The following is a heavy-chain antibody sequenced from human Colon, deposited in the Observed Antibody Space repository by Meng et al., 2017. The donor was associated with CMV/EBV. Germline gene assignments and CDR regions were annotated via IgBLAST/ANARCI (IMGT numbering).Heavy chain of an antibody. J-gene: IGHJ6*02. CDR3: AKSLDPVTPRDYFYGMDI. CDR1: GFTFSTYS. Sequence: GESLKISCAASGFTFSTYSMSWVRQAPGKGLEWVAFIRFDGSHIFYGDSVKGRLTISRDNSKNTLFLEINSLRVEDTAVYYCAKSLDPVTPRDYFYGMDIWGQGTTVTVSS. V-gene: IGHV3-30*02. CDR2: IRFDGSHI. D-gene: IGHD2-21*02.